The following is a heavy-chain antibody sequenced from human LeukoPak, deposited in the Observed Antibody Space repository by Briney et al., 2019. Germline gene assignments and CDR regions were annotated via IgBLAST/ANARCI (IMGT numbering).Heavy chain of an antibody. V-gene: IGHV3-30*02. CDR1: GFSFASSD. J-gene: IGHJ4*02. Sequence: GGSLRLSCESSGFSFASSDMHWVRQAPGKGLEWVAFIGYDGSIKYYAESVKCRFTISRDNSKNTLYLQLKSLRFDDTALYYCAKDSSSGWYYLDYWGQGTLVTVSS. CDR2: IGYDGSIK. D-gene: IGHD6-19*01. CDR3: AKDSSSGWYYLDY.